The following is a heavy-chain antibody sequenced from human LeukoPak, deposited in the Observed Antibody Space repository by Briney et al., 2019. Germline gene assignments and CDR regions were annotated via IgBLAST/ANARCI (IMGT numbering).Heavy chain of an antibody. D-gene: IGHD3-22*01. CDR1: WFTVSDNY. CDR3: ARHDSWAGWFDP. V-gene: IGHV3-53*01. J-gene: IGHJ5*02. Sequence: PGGSLRLSCAASWFTVSDNYMSWVRQAPGKGLEWVSVIYSGGTTYSADSVKGRFTVSRDNSKNTVYLQMNSLRVEDTAVYYCARHDSWAGWFDPWGQGTLVTVSS. CDR2: IYSGGTT.